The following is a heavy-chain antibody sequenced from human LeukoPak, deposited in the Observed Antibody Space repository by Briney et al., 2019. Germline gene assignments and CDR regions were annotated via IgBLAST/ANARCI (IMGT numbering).Heavy chain of an antibody. CDR2: IWSDGSNK. J-gene: IGHJ4*02. CDR1: GFTFSSYG. D-gene: IGHD1-26*01. V-gene: IGHV3-33*01. Sequence: YPGGSLRLSCAASGFTFSSYGMHWVRQTPGKGLEWVAIIWSDGSNKYYADSVKGRFTITRDNSKNTLYLQMNSLRAEDTAVYYCARGSGSFSGGFDYWGQGTLVTVSS. CDR3: ARGSGSFSGGFDY.